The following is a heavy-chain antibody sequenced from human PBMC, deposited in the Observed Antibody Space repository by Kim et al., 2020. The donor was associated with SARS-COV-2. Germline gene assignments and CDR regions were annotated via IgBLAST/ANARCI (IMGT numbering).Heavy chain of an antibody. J-gene: IGHJ6*02. CDR1: GFTVSSNY. CDR2: IYSGGST. Sequence: GGSLRLSCAASGFTVSSNYMSWVRQAPGKGLEWVSVIYSGGSTYYADSVKGRFTISRDNSKNTLYLQMNSLRAEDTAVYYCARDTVRWDCSGGSCYSFYYGMDVWGQGTTVTVSS. V-gene: IGHV3-53*01. D-gene: IGHD2-15*01. CDR3: ARDTVRWDCSGGSCYSFYYGMDV.